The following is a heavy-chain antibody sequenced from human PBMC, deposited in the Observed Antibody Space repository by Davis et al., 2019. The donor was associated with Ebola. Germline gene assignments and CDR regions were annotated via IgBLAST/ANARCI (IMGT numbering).Heavy chain of an antibody. Sequence: KVSCKASGGTFSSYWISWVRQMPGKGLEWMGRIDPSDSYTNYSPSFQGHVTISADKSISTAYLQWSSLKASDTAMYYCARFWGYCSSTSCPNYYYYGMDVWGQGTTVTVSS. CDR3: ARFWGYCSSTSCPNYYYYGMDV. J-gene: IGHJ6*02. CDR1: GGTFSSYW. D-gene: IGHD2-2*01. V-gene: IGHV5-10-1*01. CDR2: IDPSDSYT.